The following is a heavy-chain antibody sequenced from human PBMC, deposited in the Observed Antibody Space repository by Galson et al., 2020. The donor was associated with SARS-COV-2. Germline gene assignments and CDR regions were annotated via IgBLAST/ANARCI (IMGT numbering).Heavy chain of an antibody. CDR3: ARENSGSYDGDDYYGMDV. Sequence: NSGGSLRLSCTASGFTFSSYSMNWVRQAPGKGLEWVSSISSSSSYIYYADSVKGRFTISRDNAKNSLYLQMNSLRAEDTAVYYCARENSGSYDGDDYYGMDVWGQGTRVTV. D-gene: IGHD1-26*01. V-gene: IGHV3-21*01. J-gene: IGHJ6*02. CDR1: GFTFSSYS. CDR2: ISSSSSYI.